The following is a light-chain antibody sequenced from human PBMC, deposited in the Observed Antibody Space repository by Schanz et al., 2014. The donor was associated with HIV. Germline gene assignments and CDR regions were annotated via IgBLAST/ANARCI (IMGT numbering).Light chain of an antibody. CDR1: SSDVGGYDY. V-gene: IGLV2-14*01. J-gene: IGLJ3*02. CDR3: SSYTSSSTRV. Sequence: QSVLTQPPSASGSPGQSVTISCTGTSSDVGGYDYLPRYKQHPGKAPKLMIYEVSKRPSGVSNRFSGSKSVNTASLTISGLQAEDEADYYCSSYTSSSTRVFGGGTKLTVL. CDR2: EVS.